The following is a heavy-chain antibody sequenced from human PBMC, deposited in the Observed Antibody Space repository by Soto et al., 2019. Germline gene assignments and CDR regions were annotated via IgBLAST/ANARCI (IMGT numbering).Heavy chain of an antibody. D-gene: IGHD3-22*01. CDR2: IYSGGST. CDR3: ARSPRNYYDSSGYSAFDI. J-gene: IGHJ3*02. V-gene: IGHV3-53*01. CDR1: GFTVSSNY. Sequence: EVQLVESGGGLIQPGGSLRLSCAASGFTVSSNYMSWVRQAPGKGLEWVSGIYSGGSTYYADSVKGRFTISRDNSKNTLYLQMNSLRAEDTAVYYCARSPRNYYDSSGYSAFDIWGQGTMVTVSS.